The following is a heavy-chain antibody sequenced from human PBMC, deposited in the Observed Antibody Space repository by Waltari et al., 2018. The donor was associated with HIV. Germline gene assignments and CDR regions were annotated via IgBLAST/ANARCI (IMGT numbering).Heavy chain of an antibody. CDR2: INSDGSST. Sequence: EVQLVESGGGLVQPGGSLRFSCAAAGFTFSSYWLHWSRQAPGKGLVGVSRINSDGSSTSYADSVKGRFTISRDNAKNTLYLQMNSLRAEDTAVYYCARDYSLTDAFDIWGQGTMVTVSS. CDR3: ARDYSLTDAFDI. D-gene: IGHD2-15*01. J-gene: IGHJ3*02. CDR1: GFTFSSYW. V-gene: IGHV3-74*01.